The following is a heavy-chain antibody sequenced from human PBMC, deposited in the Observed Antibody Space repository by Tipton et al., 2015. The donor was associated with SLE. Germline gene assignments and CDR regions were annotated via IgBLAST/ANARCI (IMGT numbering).Heavy chain of an antibody. CDR2: IYHSGST. D-gene: IGHD3-22*01. J-gene: IGHJ4*02. Sequence: LRLSCAVSGYSISSGYYWGWIRQPPGKGLEWIGSIYHSGSTYYNPSLKSRVTISVDTSKNQFSLKLSSVTAADTAVYYCARDSRDYYDSSGYYDLDYWGQGTLVTVSS. V-gene: IGHV4-38-2*02. CDR3: ARDSRDYYDSSGYYDLDY. CDR1: GYSISSGYY.